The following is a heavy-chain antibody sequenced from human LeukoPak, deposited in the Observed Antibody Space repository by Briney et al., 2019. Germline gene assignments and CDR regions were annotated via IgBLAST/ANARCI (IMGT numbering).Heavy chain of an antibody. V-gene: IGHV3-23*01. CDR2: FSGSGSST. J-gene: IGHJ4*02. Sequence: PGGSLSLSCAASGFPFNSYALSWVRPAPGKGLEWVSAFSGSGSSTFYAGSVRDRFTISRDNSKDTLYLQMNSLRAEDTAVYYCATRNPYKDYVSPFDYWGQGTLVTVSS. CDR1: GFPFNSYA. D-gene: IGHD4-17*01. CDR3: ATRNPYKDYVSPFDY.